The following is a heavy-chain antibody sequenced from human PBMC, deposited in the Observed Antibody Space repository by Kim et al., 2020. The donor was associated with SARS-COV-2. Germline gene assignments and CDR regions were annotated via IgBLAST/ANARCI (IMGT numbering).Heavy chain of an antibody. D-gene: IGHD3-22*01. CDR2: IIPILGIA. CDR1: GGTFSSYA. J-gene: IGHJ4*02. CDR3: ARDHSIKDYYDSSGYSPGGWGY. V-gene: IGHV1-69*04. Sequence: SVKVSCKASGGTFSSYAISWVRQAPGQGLEWMGRIIPILGIANYAQKFQGRVTITADKSTSTAYMELSSLRSEDTAVYYCARDHSIKDYYDSSGYSPGGWGYWGQGTLVTVSS.